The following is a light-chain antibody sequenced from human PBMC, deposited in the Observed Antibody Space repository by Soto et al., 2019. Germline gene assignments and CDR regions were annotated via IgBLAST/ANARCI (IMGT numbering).Light chain of an antibody. CDR1: SSDIGGFDL. CDR3: QSYDSSLSAVV. V-gene: IGLV2-14*02. J-gene: IGLJ2*01. Sequence: QSALTQPDSLSGSPGQSITISCTGSSSDIGGFDLVSWYQQHPGKAPKLLLYEVNKRPSGVSNRFSGSKSGNTASLAITGLQAEDEADYYCQSYDSSLSAVVFGGGTKLTVL. CDR2: EVN.